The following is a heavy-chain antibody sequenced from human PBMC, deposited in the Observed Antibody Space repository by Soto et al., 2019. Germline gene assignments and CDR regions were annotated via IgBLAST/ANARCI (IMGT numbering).Heavy chain of an antibody. V-gene: IGHV3-74*01. CDR1: GFTFNSYW. CDR3: ASSLLTPFDY. D-gene: IGHD7-27*01. Sequence: GGSLRLSCAASGFTFNSYWIHWVRQAPGKGLVWVSRINSDGSSTSCADSVKGRFTISRDNAKNTLYLQMNSLRAEDTAVYYCASSLLTPFDYWGQGTLVTVSS. CDR2: INSDGSST. J-gene: IGHJ4*02.